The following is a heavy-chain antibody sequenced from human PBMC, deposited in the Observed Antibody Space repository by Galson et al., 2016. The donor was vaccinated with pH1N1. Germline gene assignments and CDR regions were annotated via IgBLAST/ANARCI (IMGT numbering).Heavy chain of an antibody. CDR1: GGTFSSYT. J-gene: IGHJ2*01. D-gene: IGHD1-1*01. CDR3: TRETASALPGTQYFDR. CDR2: IIPILGIT. Sequence: SVKVSCKASGGTFSSYTISWVRQAPGQGFEWMGGIIPILGITNYAQVFQGRVTLRADKSTSTAYMELTSLRYDDTAMYYCTRETASALPGTQYFDRWGRGTLVTVSS. V-gene: IGHV1-69*10.